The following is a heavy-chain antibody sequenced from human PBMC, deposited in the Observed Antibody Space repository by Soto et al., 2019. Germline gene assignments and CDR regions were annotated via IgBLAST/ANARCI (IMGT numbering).Heavy chain of an antibody. D-gene: IGHD6-6*01. CDR3: ARGHIAARPSDY. J-gene: IGHJ4*02. CDR1: VVSFSGYY. Sequence: ETLSLTCAVYVVSFSGYYWSWIRQPPGKGLEWIGEINHSGSTNYNPSLKSRVTISVDTSKNQFSLKLSSVTAADTAVYYCARGHIAARPSDYWGQGTLVTVSS. V-gene: IGHV4-34*01. CDR2: INHSGST.